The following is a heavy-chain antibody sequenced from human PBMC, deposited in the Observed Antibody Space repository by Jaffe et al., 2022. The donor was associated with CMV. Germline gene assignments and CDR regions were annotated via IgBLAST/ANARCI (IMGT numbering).Heavy chain of an antibody. CDR2: IYYSGST. V-gene: IGHV4-39*01. Sequence: QLQLQESGPGLVKPSETLSLTCTVSGGSVSSSSYYWGWIRQPPGKGLEWIGTIYYSGSTYYNPSLKSRVTISVDTSKNQFSLRLSSVTAADTAVYYCARLRLLQFVVSGIDYWGQGTLVTVSS. CDR1: GGSVSSSSYY. CDR3: ARLRLLQFVVSGIDY. D-gene: IGHD2-21*01. J-gene: IGHJ4*02.